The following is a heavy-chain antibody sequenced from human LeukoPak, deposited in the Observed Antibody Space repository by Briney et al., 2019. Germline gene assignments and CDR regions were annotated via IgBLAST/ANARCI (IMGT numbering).Heavy chain of an antibody. V-gene: IGHV3-30-3*01. D-gene: IGHD3-10*01. Sequence: GGSLRLSCAASGFTFSSYAMHWVRQAPGKGLEWVAVISYDGSNKYYADSVKGRFTISRDNSKNTLYLQMNSLRAEDTAVYYCADLWFGELLLGTDFDYWGQGTLVTVSS. CDR2: ISYDGSNK. CDR3: ADLWFGELLLGTDFDY. CDR1: GFTFSSYA. J-gene: IGHJ4*02.